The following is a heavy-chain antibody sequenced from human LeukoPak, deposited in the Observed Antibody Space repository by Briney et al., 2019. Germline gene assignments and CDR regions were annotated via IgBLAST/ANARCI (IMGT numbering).Heavy chain of an antibody. J-gene: IGHJ4*02. Sequence: SETLSLTCTVSGGSISSYYWSWIRQPPGKGLGWIGYIYTSGSTNYNPSLKSRVTISVDTSKNQFSLKLSSVTAADTAVYYCARGLTQYYFDYWGQGTLVTVSS. CDR2: IYTSGST. CDR1: GGSISSYY. V-gene: IGHV4-4*09. CDR3: ARGLTQYYFDY. D-gene: IGHD1-14*01.